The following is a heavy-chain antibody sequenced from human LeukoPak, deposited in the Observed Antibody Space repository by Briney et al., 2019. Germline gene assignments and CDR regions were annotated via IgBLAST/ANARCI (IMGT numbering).Heavy chain of an antibody. Sequence: SETLSLTCTVSGVSISSYYWGWIRQPAGKGLEWIGRIYPSGGTNYNPSLKNRATLSVDTSKNQFSLKLSSVTAADTAAYYCTRDRSLGELTTESPSFDSWGQGTLVTVSS. J-gene: IGHJ4*02. V-gene: IGHV4-4*07. D-gene: IGHD3-16*01. CDR3: TRDRSLGELTTESPSFDS. CDR2: IYPSGGT. CDR1: GVSISSYY.